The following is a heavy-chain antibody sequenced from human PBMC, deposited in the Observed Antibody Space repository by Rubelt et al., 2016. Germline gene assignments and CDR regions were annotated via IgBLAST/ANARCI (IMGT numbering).Heavy chain of an antibody. CDR2: ISGSGGST. D-gene: IGHD6-13*01. V-gene: IGHV3-23*04. Sequence: VQLVESGGGVVQPGGSLRLSCAASGFTFSSYAMSWVRQAPGKGLEWVSAISGSGGSTYYADSVQGRFTISRDNSKNTLYLQMNSLRAEDTAVYYCARESSRGSGYYYYGMDVWGQGATVTVSS. J-gene: IGHJ6*02. CDR3: ARESSRGSGYYYYGMDV. CDR1: GFTFSSYA.